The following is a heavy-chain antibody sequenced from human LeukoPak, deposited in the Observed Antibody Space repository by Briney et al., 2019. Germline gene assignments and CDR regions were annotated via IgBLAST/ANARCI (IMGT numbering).Heavy chain of an antibody. V-gene: IGHV1-18*01. CDR1: GYTLTNYA. CDR3: ARPMGSDSGSYSETDFDY. CDR2: ISAYNGNT. D-gene: IGHD1-26*01. Sequence: ASVKVSCKASGYTLTNYAIDWVRQAPGQGLEWMGWISAYNGNTNYAQNFQGRVIMTTDTSTSTAYMELRSLRSDDTAVYYCARPMGSDSGSYSETDFDYWGQGTLVTVSS. J-gene: IGHJ4*02.